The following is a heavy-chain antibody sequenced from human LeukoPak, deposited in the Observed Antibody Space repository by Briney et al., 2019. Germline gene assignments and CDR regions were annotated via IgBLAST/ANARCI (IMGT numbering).Heavy chain of an antibody. Sequence: PGGSLRLSCAASGFTFSSYSMNWVRQAPGKGLEGVSSISSSSSYIYYADSVKGRFTISRDNAKNSLYLQMNSLRAEDTAVYYCARDQLYGSGSLSWCWFDPWGQGTLVTVSS. J-gene: IGHJ5*02. CDR3: ARDQLYGSGSLSWCWFDP. CDR2: ISSSSSYI. D-gene: IGHD3-10*01. V-gene: IGHV3-21*01. CDR1: GFTFSSYS.